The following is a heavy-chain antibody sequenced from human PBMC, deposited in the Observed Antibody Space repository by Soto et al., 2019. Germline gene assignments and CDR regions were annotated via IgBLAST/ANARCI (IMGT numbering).Heavy chain of an antibody. Sequence: QVQLVQSGAEVKKPGSSVKVSCKASGGIFSTYAISWLRQAPGQGLEWMGGIIPLFGTPNYAQRFQGRVTSTADESTSTAYMELSRLRSEDTAVYYCARDRDDYGSGNYYNRIDIWGQGTLVTVSS. D-gene: IGHD3-10*01. CDR1: GGIFSTYA. V-gene: IGHV1-69*01. CDR3: ARDRDDYGSGNYYNRIDI. J-gene: IGHJ4*02. CDR2: IIPLFGTP.